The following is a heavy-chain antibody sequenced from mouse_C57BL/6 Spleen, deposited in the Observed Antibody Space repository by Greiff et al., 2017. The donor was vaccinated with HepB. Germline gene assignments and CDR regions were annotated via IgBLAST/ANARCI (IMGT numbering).Heavy chain of an antibody. CDR1: GFTFTDYY. CDR3: ARIPVITTVDGYFDV. V-gene: IGHV7-3*01. J-gene: IGHJ1*03. D-gene: IGHD1-1*01. Sequence: EVHLVESGGGLVQPGGSLSLSCAASGFTFTDYYMSWVRQPPGKALEWLGFIRNKANGYTTEYSASVKGRFTISRDNSQSILYLQMNALRAEDSATYYCARIPVITTVDGYFDVWGTGTTVTVSS. CDR2: IRNKANGYTT.